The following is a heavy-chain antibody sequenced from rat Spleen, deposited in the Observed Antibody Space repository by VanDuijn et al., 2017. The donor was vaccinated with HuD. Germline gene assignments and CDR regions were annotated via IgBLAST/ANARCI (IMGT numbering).Heavy chain of an antibody. CDR1: GFTFSDYY. D-gene: IGHD4-1*01. CDR2: ISYDGSST. CDR3: TRVRASYRADYFYY. Sequence: EVQLVASDGGLVQPGKSLKLSCAASGFTFSDYYMAWVRQAPTKGLEWVATISYDGSSTYYRDSVKGRFTISRDNAQSTLYLQMNSLRSEDTATYYFTRVRASYRADYFYYWGQGVMVTVSS. V-gene: IGHV5-29*01. J-gene: IGHJ2*01.